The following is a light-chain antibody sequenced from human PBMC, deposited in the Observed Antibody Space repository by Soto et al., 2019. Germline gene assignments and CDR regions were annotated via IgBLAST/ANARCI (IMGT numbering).Light chain of an antibody. CDR3: QQYHNWPPLT. J-gene: IGKJ4*01. V-gene: IGKV3-15*01. Sequence: EIVMTQSPATLSVSPGERATLSCRASQSVSSNLAWYQQKPGQAPRLLIYGASTRATGIPARFSGSGSGTEFTLTIRRLQSEDFAVYYCQQYHNWPPLTFGGGTKVEI. CDR1: QSVSSN. CDR2: GAS.